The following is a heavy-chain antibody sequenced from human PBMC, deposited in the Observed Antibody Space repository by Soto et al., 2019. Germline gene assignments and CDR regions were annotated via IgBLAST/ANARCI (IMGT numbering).Heavy chain of an antibody. Sequence: GGSLRLSCAASGFTFSSYEMNWVRQAPGKGLEWVSYISSSGSTIYYAASVKGRFTISRANAKNSLYLRMNSLRAEDTAVYCCASDDYGYYACSVVYALDFWGQGTKVTGSS. V-gene: IGHV3-48*03. CDR1: GFTFSSYE. CDR2: ISSSGSTI. CDR3: ASDDYGYYACSVVYALDF. J-gene: IGHJ3*01. D-gene: IGHD4-17*01.